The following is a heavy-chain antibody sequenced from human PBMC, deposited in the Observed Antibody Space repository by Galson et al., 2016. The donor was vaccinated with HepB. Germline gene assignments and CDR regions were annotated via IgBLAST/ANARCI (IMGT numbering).Heavy chain of an antibody. CDR2: IKSKAYGGTR. V-gene: IGHV3-49*03. CDR1: GITFGDYA. D-gene: IGHD3-3*01. J-gene: IGHJ4*02. CDR3: TSPSHYDFWSGFGPDY. Sequence: LRLSCAVSGITFGDYAMSWFRQAPGKGLEWVSFIKSKAYGGTREYAVSVKGRFTISRDDSKSVAYLQMSSLKTEDTAVYYCTSPSHYDFWSGFGPDYWGQGTLVTVSS.